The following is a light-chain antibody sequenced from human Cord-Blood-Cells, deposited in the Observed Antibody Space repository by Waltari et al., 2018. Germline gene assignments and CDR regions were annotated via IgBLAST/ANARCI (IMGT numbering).Light chain of an antibody. Sequence: DIQMTQSPSTLSASVGDRVTITCRASQSISSWLAWYQQKPGKAPKLLIYKASSVESGVPSRFSGSGSGTEFTLTISSLQPDDFASYYCQQYNSYSRTFGQGTKVEIK. CDR3: QQYNSYSRT. V-gene: IGKV1-5*03. CDR2: KAS. J-gene: IGKJ1*01. CDR1: QSISSW.